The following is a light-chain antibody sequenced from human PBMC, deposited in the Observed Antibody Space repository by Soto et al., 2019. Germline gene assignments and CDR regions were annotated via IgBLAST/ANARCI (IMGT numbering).Light chain of an antibody. CDR1: QSLLHSNGYNY. V-gene: IGKV2-28*01. CDR2: LGS. Sequence: DSVMTQSPLSLPVTPGEPASISCRSSQSLLHSNGYNYLDWYLQKPGQSPQLLIYLGSNRASGVPDRFSGSGSGTDFTLKISRVESENVGVYYCMQALQTLWTFGQRTKMEIK. J-gene: IGKJ1*01. CDR3: MQALQTLWT.